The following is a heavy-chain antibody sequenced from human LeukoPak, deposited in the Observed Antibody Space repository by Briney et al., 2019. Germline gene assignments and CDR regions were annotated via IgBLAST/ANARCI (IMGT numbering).Heavy chain of an antibody. CDR2: IYYSGST. CDR1: GGSISSSYYY. Sequence: PSETLSLTCTVSGGSISSSYYYWGWIRQPPGKGLEWIGSIYYSGSTYYNPSLKSRVTISVDTSKNQFSLKLSSVTAADTAVYYCARSTVTRSLAGWFDPWGQGTLVTVSS. D-gene: IGHD4-11*01. V-gene: IGHV4-39*07. J-gene: IGHJ5*02. CDR3: ARSTVTRSLAGWFDP.